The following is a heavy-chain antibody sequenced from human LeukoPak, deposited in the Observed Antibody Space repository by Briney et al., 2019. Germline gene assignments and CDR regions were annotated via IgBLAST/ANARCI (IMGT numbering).Heavy chain of an antibody. CDR3: ARTPPRGLIDY. J-gene: IGHJ4*02. Sequence: ASVKVSCKASGYTFTSYDINWVRQASGQGLEWMGWMSPKSANTGYAQQFQGRVTITRDTSISTAYMELSSLTSEDTAVYYCARTPPRGLIDYWGQGTLVTVSS. CDR2: MSPKSANT. CDR1: GYTFTSYD. V-gene: IGHV1-8*03. D-gene: IGHD3-16*01.